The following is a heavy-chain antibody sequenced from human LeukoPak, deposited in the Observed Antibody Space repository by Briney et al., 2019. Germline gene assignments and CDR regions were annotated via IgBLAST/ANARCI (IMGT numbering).Heavy chain of an antibody. Sequence: ASVKVSCKASGGTFSSYTISWVRQAPGQGLEWMGRIIPILGIANYAQKFQGRVTITANKSTSTAYMELSSLRSEDTAVYYCAREDIVVVVAAESPPYGMDVWGQGTTVTVSS. J-gene: IGHJ6*02. V-gene: IGHV1-69*04. CDR1: GGTFSSYT. D-gene: IGHD2-15*01. CDR3: AREDIVVVVAAESPPYGMDV. CDR2: IIPILGIA.